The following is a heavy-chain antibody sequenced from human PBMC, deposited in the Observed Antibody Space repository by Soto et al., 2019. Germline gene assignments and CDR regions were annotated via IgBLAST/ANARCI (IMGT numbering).Heavy chain of an antibody. CDR2: IIPILGTA. V-gene: IGHV1-69*01. Sequence: QVQLVQSGAEVKKPGSSVKVSCKASGGTFSSYAISWVRQAPGQGLEWMGGIIPILGTANYAQKFQGRVTITADESTSTAYMELSSLRSEDTAVYYCATTPGYSYGIVVGYFDYWGQGTLVTVSS. CDR1: GGTFSSYA. CDR3: ATTPGYSYGIVVGYFDY. J-gene: IGHJ4*02. D-gene: IGHD5-18*01.